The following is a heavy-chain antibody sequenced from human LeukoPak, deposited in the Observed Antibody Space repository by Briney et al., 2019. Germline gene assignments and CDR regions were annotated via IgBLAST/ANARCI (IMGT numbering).Heavy chain of an antibody. V-gene: IGHV3-33*08. J-gene: IGHJ4*02. CDR1: GFTFSSYA. CDR3: ASFRDGYAPGIDY. D-gene: IGHD5-24*01. Sequence: GRSLRLSCAASGFTFSSYAMHWVRQAPGKGLEWVAVIWYDGSNKYYADSVKGRFTISRDNSKNTLYLQMNSLRAEDTAVYYCASFRDGYAPGIDYWGQGTLVTVSS. CDR2: IWYDGSNK.